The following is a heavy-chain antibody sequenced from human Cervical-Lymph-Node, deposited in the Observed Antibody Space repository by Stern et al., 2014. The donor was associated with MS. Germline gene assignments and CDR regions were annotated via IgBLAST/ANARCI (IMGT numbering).Heavy chain of an antibody. J-gene: IGHJ4*02. V-gene: IGHV1-46*01. CDR2: INPGGGAP. CDR1: GYLFTTYY. D-gene: IGHD2-21*01. CDR3: TIPNPAFEY. Sequence: QVQLVQSVAEVREPGASVTLSCATSGYLFTTYYIHWVRQAPGQGLEWVGLINPGGGAPAYAQRFQVSVTVTRDTSTSTVYMTLSSLKSDDTGVFYCTIPNPAFEYWGQGTPVAVSS.